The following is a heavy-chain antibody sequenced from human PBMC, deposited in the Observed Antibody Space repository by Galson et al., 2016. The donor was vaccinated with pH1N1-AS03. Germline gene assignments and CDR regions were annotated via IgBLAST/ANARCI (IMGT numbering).Heavy chain of an antibody. CDR3: AREDGSTVISKFDY. CDR1: GGSVSRSFYY. J-gene: IGHJ4*02. V-gene: IGHV4-39*07. Sequence: ETLSLTCTVSGGSVSRSFYYWGWIRQPPGKGLEWIGSLYYSGHTNYNPSLKGRVTISVDTSKNQFSLRLSSVTSADTAFYYCAREDGSTVISKFDYWGQGTLVTVSS. D-gene: IGHD5-24*01. CDR2: LYYSGHT.